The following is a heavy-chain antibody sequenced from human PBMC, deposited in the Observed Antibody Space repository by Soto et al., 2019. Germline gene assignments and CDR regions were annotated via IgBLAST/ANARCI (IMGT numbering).Heavy chain of an antibody. V-gene: IGHV5-51*01. CDR1: GYTFTTYW. CDR2: IYPSDSDT. J-gene: IGHJ4*02. CDR3: ARPANTVADHFDL. Sequence: GESLKISCQVSGYTFTTYWIGWVRQMPGKGLEWMGIIYPSDSDTRYSPSLQGQVTISADQSINTAYLQWDSLKASDTAIYYCARPANTVADHFDLWGQGTPVTVSS. D-gene: IGHD4-17*01.